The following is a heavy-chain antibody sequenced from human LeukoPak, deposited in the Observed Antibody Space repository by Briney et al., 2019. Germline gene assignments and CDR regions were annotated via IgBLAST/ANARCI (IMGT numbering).Heavy chain of an antibody. V-gene: IGHV1-24*01. J-gene: IGHJ3*02. CDR1: GYTLTELS. Sequence: ASVKVSCKVSGYTLTELSMHWVRQAPGKGLEWMGGFDPEDGETIYAQKFQGRVTMTEDTSTDTAYMELSSLRSEDTAVYYCATDRARNRWPRPSDAFDIWGQGTMVTVSS. D-gene: IGHD5-12*01. CDR2: FDPEDGET. CDR3: ATDRARNRWPRPSDAFDI.